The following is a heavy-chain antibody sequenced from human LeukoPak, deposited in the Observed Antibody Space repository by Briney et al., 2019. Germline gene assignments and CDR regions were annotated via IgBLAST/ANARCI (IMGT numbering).Heavy chain of an antibody. CDR2: ISSSGST. CDR1: GGSISSGSYY. V-gene: IGHV4-61*02. D-gene: IGHD1-26*01. J-gene: IGHJ4*02. Sequence: SQTLSLTCTVSGGSISSGSYYWSWIRQPAGKGLEWIGRISSSGSTNYNPSLKSRVTISVDTSKNQFSLKLSSVTAADTAVYYCARVSLVGAVDYWGQGTLVTVSS. CDR3: ARVSLVGAVDY.